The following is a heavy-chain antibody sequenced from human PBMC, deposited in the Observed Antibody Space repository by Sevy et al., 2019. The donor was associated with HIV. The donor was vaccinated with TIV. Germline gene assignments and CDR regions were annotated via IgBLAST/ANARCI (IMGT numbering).Heavy chain of an antibody. D-gene: IGHD2-2*01. V-gene: IGHV3-30*18. CDR1: GFTFSNYA. J-gene: IGHJ4*02. CDR2: ISYDGSDG. Sequence: GGSLRLSCAASGFTFSNYAMHWVRQAPGKGLEWVAFISYDGSDGYYADSVKGRFSISRDNSKNTLYLQMNSLRAEDTAGYYFSKGPFNQNLRYCSSTRCSSTPDWGQGTLVTVSS. CDR3: SKGPFNQNLRYCSSTRCSSTPD.